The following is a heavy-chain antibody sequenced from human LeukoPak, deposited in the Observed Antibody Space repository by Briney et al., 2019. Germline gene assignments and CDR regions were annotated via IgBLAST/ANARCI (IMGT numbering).Heavy chain of an antibody. J-gene: IGHJ4*02. Sequence: PSETLSLTCDVSGVSISGTNYYWGWIRQPPGMGLESIGSIHYRLPTFYNPLLKSRVTISVDTSKNQISLRLRSATAADTAVYYCARHEEEDGYNAKTPDYWGQGTLVTVSS. CDR1: GVSISGTNYY. D-gene: IGHD5-24*01. V-gene: IGHV4-39*01. CDR3: ARHEEEDGYNAKTPDY. CDR2: IHYRLPT.